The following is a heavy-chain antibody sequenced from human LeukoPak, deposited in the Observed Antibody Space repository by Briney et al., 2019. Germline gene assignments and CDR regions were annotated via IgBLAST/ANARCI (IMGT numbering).Heavy chain of an antibody. CDR3: ARPSRDGYNWASDY. CDR2: ISSSSSYI. V-gene: IGHV3-21*01. CDR1: GFTFSSYS. J-gene: IGHJ4*02. D-gene: IGHD5-24*01. Sequence: GGSLRLSCAASGFTFSSYSMNWVRQAPGKGLEWVSSISSSSSYIYYADSVKGRFTISRDNAKNSLYLQMNSLRAEDTAVYYCARPSRDGYNWASDYWGQGTLVTVSS.